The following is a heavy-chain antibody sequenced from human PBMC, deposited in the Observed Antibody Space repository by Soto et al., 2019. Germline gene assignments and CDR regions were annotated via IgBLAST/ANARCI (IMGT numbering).Heavy chain of an antibody. J-gene: IGHJ4*01. Sequence: RSRRRSGTPFAFIVGVFAMGCVRQVARKGLKCVGCNRSKAYGGTTKYTATVKGSITISRDDSKSIAYLQMNSLKSENTAVYYYSKDTNGYPHPLDYWGQGTLVTVSS. V-gene: IGHV3-49*04. CDR3: SKDTNGYPHPLDY. CDR1: AFIVGVFA. D-gene: IGHD5-18*01. CDR2: NRSKAYGGTT.